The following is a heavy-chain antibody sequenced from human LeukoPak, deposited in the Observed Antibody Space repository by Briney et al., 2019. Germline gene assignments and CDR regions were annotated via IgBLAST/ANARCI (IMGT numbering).Heavy chain of an antibody. CDR1: GYTFTSYG. CDR2: ISAYNGNT. V-gene: IGHV1-18*01. J-gene: IGHJ4*02. CDR3: ARGTHIVVVTAIDYFDY. Sequence: ASVKVSCKASGYTFTSYGISWVRQAPGQGVEWMGWISAYNGNTNYAQKLQGRVTMTTDTSTSTAYMELRSLRSDDTAVYYCARGTHIVVVTAIDYFDYWGQGTLVTVSS. D-gene: IGHD2-21*02.